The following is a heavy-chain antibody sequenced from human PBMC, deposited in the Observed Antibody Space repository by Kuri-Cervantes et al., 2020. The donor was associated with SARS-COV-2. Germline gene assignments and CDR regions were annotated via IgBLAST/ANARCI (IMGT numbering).Heavy chain of an antibody. V-gene: IGHV1-2*02. Sequence: ASVKVSCKAPGYTFTGYYMHWVRQAPGQGLEWMGWINPNSGGTNYAQKFQGRVTMTRDTSISTAYMELSRLRSDDTAVYYCARGVTIFGVVSYYYYMDVWGKGTTVTVSS. D-gene: IGHD3-3*01. CDR3: ARGVTIFGVVSYYYYMDV. J-gene: IGHJ6*03. CDR1: GYTFTGYY. CDR2: INPNSGGT.